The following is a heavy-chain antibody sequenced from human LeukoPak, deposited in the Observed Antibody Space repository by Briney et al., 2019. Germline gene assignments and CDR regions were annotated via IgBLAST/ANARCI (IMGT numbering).Heavy chain of an antibody. CDR1: GYTFTGYY. CDR3: ARDSGCSGGSCYLDY. D-gene: IGHD2-15*01. Sequence: ASVKVSCKASGYTFTGYYMHRVRQAPGQGLEWMGWISAYNGNTNYAQKLQGRVTMTTDTSTSTAYMELRSLRSDDTAVYYCARDSGCSGGSCYLDYWGQGTLVTVSS. J-gene: IGHJ4*02. CDR2: ISAYNGNT. V-gene: IGHV1-18*04.